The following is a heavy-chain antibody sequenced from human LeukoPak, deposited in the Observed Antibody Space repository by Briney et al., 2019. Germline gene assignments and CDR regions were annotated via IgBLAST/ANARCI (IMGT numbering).Heavy chain of an antibody. Sequence: SETLSLTCAVYGGSFSGYYWSWIRQPPGKGLEWIREINHSGSTNYNPSLKSRVTISVDTSKNQFSLKLSSVTAADTAVYYCARGRRYFDWLSKQPLFDYWGQGTLVTVSS. CDR1: GGSFSGYY. J-gene: IGHJ4*02. D-gene: IGHD3-9*01. CDR2: INHSGST. CDR3: ARGRRYFDWLSKQPLFDY. V-gene: IGHV4-34*01.